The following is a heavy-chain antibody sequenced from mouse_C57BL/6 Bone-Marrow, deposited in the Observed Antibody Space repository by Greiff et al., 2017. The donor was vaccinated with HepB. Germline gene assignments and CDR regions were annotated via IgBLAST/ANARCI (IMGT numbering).Heavy chain of an antibody. CDR3: ARWGTTVDWYFDV. V-gene: IGHV1-52*01. J-gene: IGHJ1*03. D-gene: IGHD1-1*01. CDR2: IDPSDSET. Sequence: VKQRPIQGLEWIGNIDPSDSETHYNQKFKDKATLTVDKSSSTAYMQLSSLTSEDSAVYYCARWGTTVDWYFDVWGTGTTVTVSS.